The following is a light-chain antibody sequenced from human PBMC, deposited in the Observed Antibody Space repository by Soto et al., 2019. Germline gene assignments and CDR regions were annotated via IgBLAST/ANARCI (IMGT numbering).Light chain of an antibody. Sequence: QSALTQPASVSGSPGQSITISCTGTASDVGGYNYVSWYQQHPGKAPKLMIHAVSNRPSGISSRFSGSKSGNTASLTISGLQSEDEADYFCCSYTSSSIRVFGGGTKLTVL. V-gene: IGLV2-14*01. CDR3: CSYTSSSIRV. CDR1: ASDVGGYNY. J-gene: IGLJ3*02. CDR2: AVS.